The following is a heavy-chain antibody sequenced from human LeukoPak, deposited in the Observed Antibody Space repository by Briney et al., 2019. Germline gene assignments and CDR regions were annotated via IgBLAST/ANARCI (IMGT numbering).Heavy chain of an antibody. D-gene: IGHD1-26*01. CDR2: INHSGST. Sequence: SETLSLTCAVYGGSFSGYYWSWIRQPPGRGLEWIGEINHSGSTYYNPSLKSRVTISVDTSKNQFSLKLSSVTAADTAVYYCARGSGSYLDAFDIWGQGTMVTVSS. CDR3: ARGSGSYLDAFDI. J-gene: IGHJ3*02. CDR1: GGSFSGYY. V-gene: IGHV4-34*01.